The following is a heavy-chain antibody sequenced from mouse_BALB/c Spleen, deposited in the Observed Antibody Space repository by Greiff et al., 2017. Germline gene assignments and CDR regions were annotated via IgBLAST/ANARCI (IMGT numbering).Heavy chain of an antibody. D-gene: IGHD2-4*01. Sequence: QVQLQQSGPGLVAPSQSLSITCTVSGFSLTSYGVHWVRQPPGKGLEWLGVIWAGGSTNYNSALMSRLSISKDNSKSQVFLKMNSLQTDDTAMYYCARDPVDYDESLFAYWGQGTLVTVSA. V-gene: IGHV2-9*02. CDR1: GFSLTSYG. J-gene: IGHJ3*01. CDR2: IWAGGST. CDR3: ARDPVDYDESLFAY.